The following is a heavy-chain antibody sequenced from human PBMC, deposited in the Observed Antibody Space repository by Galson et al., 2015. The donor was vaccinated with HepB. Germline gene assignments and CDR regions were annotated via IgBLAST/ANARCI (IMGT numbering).Heavy chain of an antibody. Sequence: SVKVSCKASGYTFTTYDINWGRQATGQGLEWMGWMNPNSGNTGYAQKFQGRVTMTRNTSISTAYMELSSLRSEDTAVYYCASRGPYDRSGYYYWGQGTLVTVSS. CDR3: ASRGPYDRSGYYY. CDR1: GYTFTTYD. CDR2: MNPNSGNT. D-gene: IGHD3-22*01. J-gene: IGHJ4*02. V-gene: IGHV1-8*01.